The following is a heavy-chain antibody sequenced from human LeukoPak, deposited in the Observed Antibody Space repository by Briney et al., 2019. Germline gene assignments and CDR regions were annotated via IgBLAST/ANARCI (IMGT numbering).Heavy chain of an antibody. CDR1: GFTFSSYG. J-gene: IGHJ4*02. Sequence: GGSLRLSCAASGFTFSSYGMHWVRQAPDKGLEWVAVISYDGSNKYYADSVKGRFTISRDNSKNTLYLQMNSLRAEDTAVYYCAKDYGSGWYFDYWGQGTLVTVSS. D-gene: IGHD6-19*01. V-gene: IGHV3-30*18. CDR3: AKDYGSGWYFDY. CDR2: ISYDGSNK.